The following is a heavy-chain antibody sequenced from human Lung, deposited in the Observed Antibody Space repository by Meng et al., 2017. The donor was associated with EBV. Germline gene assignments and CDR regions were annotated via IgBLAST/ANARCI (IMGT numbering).Heavy chain of an antibody. V-gene: IGHV3-21*02. Sequence: EVQLVESGGGLVKPGESLRLSCAASGFIFSNYNMNWVRQAPGKGLEWVSSISSGNSYIYYADSVKGRFTISRDNAKNSLSLQMNSLRAEDTAVYYCARLSGTGWFDTWGQGTLVTVAS. J-gene: IGHJ5*02. D-gene: IGHD1-7*01. CDR1: GFIFSNYN. CDR3: ARLSGTGWFDT. CDR2: ISSGNSYI.